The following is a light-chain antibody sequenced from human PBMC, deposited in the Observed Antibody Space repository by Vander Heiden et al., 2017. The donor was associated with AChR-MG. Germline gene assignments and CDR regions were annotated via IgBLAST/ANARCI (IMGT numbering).Light chain of an antibody. CDR3: ASYTGSTTWV. CDR1: NNDVGGFNF. V-gene: IGLV2-14*01. J-gene: IGLJ3*02. Sequence: QSALTQPASVSGSPGQSITISCTGTNNDVGGFNFVSWYQQNPDKVPRLIIYDVNKRPSGVSSRFSGSKSGNTASLTISGLQADDEADYYCASYTGSTTWVFGGGTKLTVL. CDR2: DVN.